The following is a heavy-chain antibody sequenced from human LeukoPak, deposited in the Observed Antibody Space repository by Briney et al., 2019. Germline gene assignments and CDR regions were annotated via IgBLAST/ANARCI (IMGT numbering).Heavy chain of an antibody. CDR3: ARDSPAGTTWRSEPIDY. Sequence: GRSLRLSCAASGFTFSSYGMHWVRQAPGKGLEWVAVIWYDGSNKYYADSVKGRFTISRDNSKNTLYLQMNSLRAEDTAVYYCARDSPAGTTWRSEPIDYWGQGTLVTVTS. J-gene: IGHJ4*02. V-gene: IGHV3-33*01. CDR1: GFTFSSYG. D-gene: IGHD3-10*01. CDR2: IWYDGSNK.